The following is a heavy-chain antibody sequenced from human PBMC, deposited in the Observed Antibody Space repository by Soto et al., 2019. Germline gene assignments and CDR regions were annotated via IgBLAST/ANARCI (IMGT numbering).Heavy chain of an antibody. CDR3: ARDIAAAGTSYYYYGMDV. Sequence: HPGGSLRLSCAASGFTFSSYGMHWVRQAPGKGLEWVAVIWYDGSNKYYADSVKGRFTISRDNSKNTLYLQMNSLRAEDTAVYYCARDIAAAGTSYYYYGMDVWGQGTKVTVSS. V-gene: IGHV3-33*01. CDR2: IWYDGSNK. J-gene: IGHJ6*02. CDR1: GFTFSSYG. D-gene: IGHD6-13*01.